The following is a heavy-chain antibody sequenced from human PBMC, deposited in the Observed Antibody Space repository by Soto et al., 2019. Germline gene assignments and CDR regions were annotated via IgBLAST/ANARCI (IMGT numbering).Heavy chain of an antibody. J-gene: IGHJ4*02. Sequence: DVQLLESGGNLVQPGGSLRLSCAASGFTFSTYAMSWVRQPPGKGLEFVSSIGGNGGTYYSDSVKGRFTISRDNSKNTLYLEMNSLRAEDTAVYFCAKNPGGRSGWYWGGHDSWGQGTLVTVSS. CDR3: AKNPGGRSGWYWGGHDS. D-gene: IGHD6-19*01. CDR2: IGGNGGT. CDR1: GFTFSTYA. V-gene: IGHV3-23*01.